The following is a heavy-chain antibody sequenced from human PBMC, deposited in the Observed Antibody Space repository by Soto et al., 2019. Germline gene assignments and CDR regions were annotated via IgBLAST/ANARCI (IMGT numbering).Heavy chain of an antibody. D-gene: IGHD1-26*01. CDR2: IDWDDDK. V-gene: IGHV2-70*01. CDR1: AFSLSTSGMC. CDR3: ARIRGSSGSYSPYFDY. Sequence: GPTLVNPTQNLTLTCTFSAFSLSTSGMCVSWIRQPPGKALEWLALIDWDDDKYYSTSLKTRLTISKDTSKNQVVLTMTNMDPVDTATYYCARIRGSSGSYSPYFDYWGQGTLVTVSS. J-gene: IGHJ4*02.